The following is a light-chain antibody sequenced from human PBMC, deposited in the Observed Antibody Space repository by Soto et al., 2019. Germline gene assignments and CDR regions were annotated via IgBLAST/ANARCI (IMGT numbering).Light chain of an antibody. CDR1: EYNIGAGYD. V-gene: IGLV1-40*01. Sequence: QLVLTQPPSVSGAPGQSVTISCTGSEYNIGAGYDVHWYQQFPGTAPKLLIYGDTNRPSGVPDRFSGSKSDTSASLAITGLQAEDEADYYCQSYDISLSDWVFGGGTKLTVL. J-gene: IGLJ2*01. CDR2: GDT. CDR3: QSYDISLSDWV.